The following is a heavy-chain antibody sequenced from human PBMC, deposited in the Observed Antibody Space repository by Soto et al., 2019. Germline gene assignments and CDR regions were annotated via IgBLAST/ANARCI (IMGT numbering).Heavy chain of an antibody. D-gene: IGHD1-26*01. CDR2: INPKSGGT. CDR3: ARDLAKGGGSAGFDY. CDR1: GYTFTVYY. J-gene: IGHJ4*02. Sequence: QVQLVQSGAEVKKPGASVNVSCKASGYTFTVYYMHWVRQAPGQGHEWMGWINPKSGGTMYPQKFQGRVTMTWDTSISTAYMALTRLRSDDTAVYYCARDLAKGGGSAGFDYWGQGPLVTVSS. V-gene: IGHV1-2*02.